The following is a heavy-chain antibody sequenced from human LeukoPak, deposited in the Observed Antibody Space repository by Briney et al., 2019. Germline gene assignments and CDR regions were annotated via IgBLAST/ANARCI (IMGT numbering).Heavy chain of an antibody. CDR1: GESFIGYS. Sequence: SETLSLTCGVYGESFIGYSWNWIRQPPGKCLDWNGEINHSGNTNYNPSLKSRVTISVDTSKNQFSLKLSSVTAADTAVYYCARGPRLGYCSSTSCPYYYDSSGYSRYYFDYWGQGTLVTVSS. D-gene: IGHD2-2*01. CDR3: ARGPRLGYCSSTSCPYYYDSSGYSRYYFDY. J-gene: IGHJ4*02. CDR2: INHSGNT. V-gene: IGHV4-34*01.